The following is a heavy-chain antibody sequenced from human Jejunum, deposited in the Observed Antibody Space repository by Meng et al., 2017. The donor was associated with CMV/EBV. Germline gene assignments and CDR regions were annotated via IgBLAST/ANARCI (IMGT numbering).Heavy chain of an antibody. D-gene: IGHD4-17*01. CDR2: IFHTGTT. Sequence: TLACDSISRGEHYWNWIRQPPGKGLEWIGHIFHTGTTSYNPSLKSRLSMSVDTSKNQFYLTLTSVTAADTAVYYCAREVTTANWLDPWGQGTLVTVSS. V-gene: IGHV4-30-4*08. CDR1: CDSISRGEHY. CDR3: AREVTTANWLDP. J-gene: IGHJ5*02.